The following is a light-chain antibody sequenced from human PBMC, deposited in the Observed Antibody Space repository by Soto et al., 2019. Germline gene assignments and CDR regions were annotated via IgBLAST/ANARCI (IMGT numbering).Light chain of an antibody. CDR2: ADS. V-gene: IGLV1-47*02. CDR3: AVWDDSVFGKI. J-gene: IGLJ2*01. Sequence: QLVLTQPPSASGTPGQRVTISCSGSKSNIGSNEVYWYQQLPGTAPKFLIYADSQRPSGVPDRFSASKSGTSASLTISGLRSEDEAEYYCAVWDDSVFGKIFGGGTKLTVL. CDR1: KSNIGSNE.